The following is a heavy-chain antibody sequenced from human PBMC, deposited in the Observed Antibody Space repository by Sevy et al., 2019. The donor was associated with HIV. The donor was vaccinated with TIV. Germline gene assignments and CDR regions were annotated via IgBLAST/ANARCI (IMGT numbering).Heavy chain of an antibody. V-gene: IGHV3-7*01. CDR3: GRDNAWAADY. CDR1: GFRFSSYW. Sequence: GGSLRLSCAASGFRFSSYWMRWVRQAPGKGLEWVAIIKSDGGEKYYAASVRGRFTISRDNAKNSLYLELNSLRAEDTAVYYCGRDNAWAADYWGQGTLVTVSS. J-gene: IGHJ4*02. D-gene: IGHD2-2*01. CDR2: IKSDGGEK.